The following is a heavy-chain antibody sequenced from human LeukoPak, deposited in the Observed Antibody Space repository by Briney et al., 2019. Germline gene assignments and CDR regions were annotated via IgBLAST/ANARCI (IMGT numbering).Heavy chain of an antibody. V-gene: IGHV1-69*01. CDR3: ARVIAAAGGYYFDY. CDR2: IIPIFGTA. Sequence: ASVNVSCTASGGTFSSYAISWVRQAPGQGLEWMGGIIPIFGTANYAQKFQGRVTITADESTSTAYMELSSLRSEDTAVYYCARVIAAAGGYYFDYWGQGTLVTVSS. J-gene: IGHJ4*02. CDR1: GGTFSSYA. D-gene: IGHD6-13*01.